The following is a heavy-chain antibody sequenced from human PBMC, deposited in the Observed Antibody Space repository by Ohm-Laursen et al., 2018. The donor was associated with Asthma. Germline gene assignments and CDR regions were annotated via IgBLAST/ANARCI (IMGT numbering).Heavy chain of an antibody. D-gene: IGHD1-26*01. CDR1: EFTFSLYS. Sequence: GSLRLSCAASEFTFSLYSMNWVRQAPGKGLEWVSYISSSSSTIYYADSVKGRFTISRDNAKNSLYPQMSNLRAEDTAVYYCAREWGGMDVWGPGTTVTVSS. J-gene: IGHJ6*02. CDR2: ISSSSSTI. CDR3: AREWGGMDV. V-gene: IGHV3-48*01.